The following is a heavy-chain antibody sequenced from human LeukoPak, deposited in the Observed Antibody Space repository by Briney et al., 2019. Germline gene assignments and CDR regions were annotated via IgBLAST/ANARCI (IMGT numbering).Heavy chain of an antibody. CDR2: ISGSGGST. Sequence: GGSLRLSCAASGFTFSSYAMSWVRQAPGKGLEWVSAISGSGGSTYYADSVKGRFTISRDNSENTLYLQMNSLRAEDTAVYYCAKGGTSRPLWYFDYWGQGNLVNVS. J-gene: IGHJ4*02. V-gene: IGHV3-23*01. CDR3: AKGGTSRPLWYFDY. CDR1: GFTFSSYA. D-gene: IGHD1-14*01.